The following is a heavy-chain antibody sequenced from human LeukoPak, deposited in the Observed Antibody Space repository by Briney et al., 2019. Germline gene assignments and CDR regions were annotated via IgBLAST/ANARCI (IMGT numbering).Heavy chain of an antibody. D-gene: IGHD1-1*01. Sequence: SETLSLTCTVSGGSISSGGYYWSWIRQPPGKGLEWIGYIYHSGSTYYNPSLKSRVTISVDRSKNQFSLKLSSVTAADTAVYYCARERRLELDYWGQGTLVTVSS. CDR2: IYHSGST. CDR3: ARERRLELDY. CDR1: GGSISSGGYY. J-gene: IGHJ4*02. V-gene: IGHV4-30-2*01.